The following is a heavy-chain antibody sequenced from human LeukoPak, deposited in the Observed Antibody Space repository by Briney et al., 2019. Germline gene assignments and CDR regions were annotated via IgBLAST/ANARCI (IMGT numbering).Heavy chain of an antibody. V-gene: IGHV3-15*01. D-gene: IGHD3-3*01. CDR1: GFTFSNAW. CDR2: IKSKTDGGTT. CDR3: TTELKGFWSGYSTQNDY. Sequence: PGGSLRLSCAASGFTFSNAWMSWVRQAPGKGLEWVGRIKSKTDGGTTDYAAPVKGRFTISRDDSKNTLYLQMNSLKTEDTAVYYCTTELKGFWSGYSTQNDYWGQGTLVTVSS. J-gene: IGHJ4*02.